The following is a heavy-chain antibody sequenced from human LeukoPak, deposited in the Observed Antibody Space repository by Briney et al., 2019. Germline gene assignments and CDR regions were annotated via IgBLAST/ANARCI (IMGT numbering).Heavy chain of an antibody. V-gene: IGHV3-23*01. CDR2: ISGSGGST. J-gene: IGHJ3*02. CDR3: AKTRELPDDAFDI. Sequence: GGSPRLSCAASGFTFSSYAMTWVRQAPGKGLEWVSAISGSGGSTYYADSVKGRFTISRDNSKNTLYLQMNSLRAEDTAVYYCAKTRELPDDAFDIWGQGTMVTVSS. CDR1: GFTFSSYA. D-gene: IGHD1-26*01.